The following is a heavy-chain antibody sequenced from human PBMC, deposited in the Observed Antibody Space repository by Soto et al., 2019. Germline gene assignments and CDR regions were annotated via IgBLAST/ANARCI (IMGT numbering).Heavy chain of an antibody. J-gene: IGHJ6*02. V-gene: IGHV4-59*12. CDR2: IYYSGST. CDR3: ARSLIGKTTVTILQRWYYYYGMDV. CDR1: GGSISSYY. Sequence: PSETLSLTCTVSGGSISSYYWSWIRQPPGKGLEWIGYIYYSGSTNYNPSLKSRVTISVDTSKNQFSLKLSSVTAADTAVYYCARSLIGKTTVTILQRWYYYYGMDVWGQGTTVTVSS. D-gene: IGHD4-17*01.